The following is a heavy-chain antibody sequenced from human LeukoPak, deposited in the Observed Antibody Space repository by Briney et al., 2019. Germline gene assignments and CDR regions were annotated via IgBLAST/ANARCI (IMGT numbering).Heavy chain of an antibody. CDR1: GFTFSTSW. Sequence: GGSLRLSCEASGFTFSTSWMYWVRQAPGKGLGWVSGITPDAGRTYYADSVKGRFTIYRDNSKNTVYLQMNSLGAEDTAVYYCVQDWAWGAFGYWGQGTLVTVSS. CDR2: ITPDAGRT. D-gene: IGHD7-27*01. CDR3: VQDWAWGAFGY. V-gene: IGHV3-23*01. J-gene: IGHJ4*02.